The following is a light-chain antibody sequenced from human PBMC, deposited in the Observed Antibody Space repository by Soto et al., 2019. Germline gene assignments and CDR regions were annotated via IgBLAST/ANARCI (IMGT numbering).Light chain of an antibody. J-gene: IGKJ4*01. CDR3: QQSYTTPLT. CDR1: QSITSS. CDR2: AAS. Sequence: DIQMTQSPSSLSASVGDRVTITCRASQSITSSLNWYQQKPGKAPKLLIYAASSLQSGVPSRFGGSGSGTDFTLTISSLQPEDFATYYCQQSYTTPLTFGGGTKVDNK. V-gene: IGKV1-39*01.